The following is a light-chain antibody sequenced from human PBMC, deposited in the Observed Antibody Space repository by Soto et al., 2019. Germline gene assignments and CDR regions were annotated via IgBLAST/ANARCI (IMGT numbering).Light chain of an antibody. CDR2: NVS. V-gene: IGKV1-13*02. CDR1: QGVQNR. CDR3: RQFNSYTIT. Sequence: AIQLTQSPSSLSASVGDTVTITCRASQGVQNRLTWYQQKPGKPPKLLISNVSNLENGVPSRFSVSGSGTDFTLTINSLQTGDFATYYCRQFNSYTITVGQGTRL. J-gene: IGKJ5*01.